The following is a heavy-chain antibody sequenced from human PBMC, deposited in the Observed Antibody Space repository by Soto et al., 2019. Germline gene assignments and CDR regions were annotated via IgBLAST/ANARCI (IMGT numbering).Heavy chain of an antibody. CDR2: ISYDGSNK. D-gene: IGHD3-3*01. V-gene: IGHV3-30-3*01. Sequence: QPGGSLRLSCAASGFTFSSYAMHWVRQAPGKGLEWVAVISYDGSNKYYADSVKGRFTISRDNSKNTLYLQMNSLRAEDTAVYYCARHMYYHFWSGYYSVYYYYGMDVWGQGTTVTVSS. J-gene: IGHJ6*02. CDR3: ARHMYYHFWSGYYSVYYYYGMDV. CDR1: GFTFSSYA.